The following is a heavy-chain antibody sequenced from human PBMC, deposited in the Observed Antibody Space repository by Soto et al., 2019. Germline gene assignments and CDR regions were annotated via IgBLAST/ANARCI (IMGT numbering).Heavy chain of an antibody. CDR2: ILNSGST. CDR3: ARGHTTFGFYYYGLDV. D-gene: IGHD3-10*01. J-gene: IGHJ6*02. V-gene: IGHV4-31*03. CDR1: GGSISSDRYF. Sequence: QVQLQESGPGRVKPSQTLSLTCTVSGGSISSDRYFWSWVRQHPGKGLEWIAYILNSGSTYFNPSLKSRVTISVDTSKSQFSLNLSSVTAADTAVYYCARGHTTFGFYYYGLDVWGQGTTVIVSS.